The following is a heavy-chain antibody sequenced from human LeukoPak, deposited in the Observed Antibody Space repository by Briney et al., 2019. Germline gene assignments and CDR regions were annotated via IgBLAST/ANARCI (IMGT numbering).Heavy chain of an antibody. D-gene: IGHD3-22*01. V-gene: IGHV1-69*13. Sequence: SVTVSCKASGGTFSSYAISWVRQAPGQGLEWMGGIIPIFSTANYAQKFQGRVTITADESTSTAYMELSSLRSEDTAVYYCARGQYYYDSSGYFPYWFDPWGQGTLVTVSS. CDR3: ARGQYYYDSSGYFPYWFDP. CDR1: GGTFSSYA. CDR2: IIPIFSTA. J-gene: IGHJ5*02.